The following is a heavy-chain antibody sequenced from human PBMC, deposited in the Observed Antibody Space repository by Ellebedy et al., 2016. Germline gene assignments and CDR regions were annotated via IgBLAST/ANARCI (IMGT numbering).Heavy chain of an antibody. CDR2: ISAYNGNT. CDR3: ARKDCSSTSCYVGY. D-gene: IGHD2-2*01. CDR1: GYTFTSYG. Sequence: ASVKVSCKASGYTFTSYGISWVRQAPGQGLEWMGWISAYNGNTNYAQKLQGRVTMTTDTSTSTAYMELRSLRSDDTAVYYCARKDCSSTSCYVGYWGQGTLVTVSS. V-gene: IGHV1-18*01. J-gene: IGHJ4*02.